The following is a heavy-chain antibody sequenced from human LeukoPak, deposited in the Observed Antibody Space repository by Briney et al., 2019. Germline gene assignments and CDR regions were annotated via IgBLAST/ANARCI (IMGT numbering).Heavy chain of an antibody. V-gene: IGHV3-74*01. CDR3: ARDVGSGWYHFDN. Sequence: PGGSLRLSCAASGFTFSRYWMHWVRQAPGKGLVWVSRINNDGSSTTYADSVKGRFTISRDNAKNTLYLQMNSLRVEDTAVYYCARDVGSGWYHFDNWGQGTLVTVSS. J-gene: IGHJ4*02. D-gene: IGHD6-19*01. CDR1: GFTFSRYW. CDR2: INNDGSST.